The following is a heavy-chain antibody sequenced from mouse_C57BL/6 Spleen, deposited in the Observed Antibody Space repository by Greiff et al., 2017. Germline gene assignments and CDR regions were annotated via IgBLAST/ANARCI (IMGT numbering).Heavy chain of an antibody. Sequence: QVQLQQPGAELVMPGASVKLSCKASGYTFTSYWMHWVKQRPGQGLEWIGEIDPSDSYTNYNQKFKGKSTLTVDKSSSTAYMQLSSLTSEDSAVCYCARRGYSSDWYFDVWGTGTTVTVSS. CDR3: ARRGYSSDWYFDV. CDR2: IDPSDSYT. V-gene: IGHV1-69*01. CDR1: GYTFTSYW. J-gene: IGHJ1*03. D-gene: IGHD2-12*01.